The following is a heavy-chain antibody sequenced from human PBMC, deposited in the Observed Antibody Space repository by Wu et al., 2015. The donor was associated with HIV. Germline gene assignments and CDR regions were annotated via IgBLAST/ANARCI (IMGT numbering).Heavy chain of an antibody. CDR2: ISAYNGNT. CDR1: GYTFTSYG. Sequence: QVQLVQSGAEVKKPGASVKVSCKASGYTFTSYGISWVRQAPGQGLEWMGWISAYNGNTNYAQKLQGRVTMTTDTSTSTAYMELRSLRSDDTAVYYCARAWYDYGDYAVNWFDPWGQGTLVTVSS. D-gene: IGHD4-17*01. V-gene: IGHV1-18*01. CDR3: ARAWYDYGDYAVNWFDP. J-gene: IGHJ5*02.